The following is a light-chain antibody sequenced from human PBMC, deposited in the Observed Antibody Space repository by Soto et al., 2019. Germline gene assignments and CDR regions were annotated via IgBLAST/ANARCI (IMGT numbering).Light chain of an antibody. Sequence: QSALTQPASVSGSPGQSITISCTGTSSDVGAYKYVSWYQQHPGEAPKLMIYEVSDRPSGVSNRFSGSKSGNTASLTISGVYDEDEDGYYCISYTSGSVYVFGTGTKATVL. CDR1: SSDVGAYKY. CDR3: ISYTSGSVYV. V-gene: IGLV2-14*01. CDR2: EVS. J-gene: IGLJ1*01.